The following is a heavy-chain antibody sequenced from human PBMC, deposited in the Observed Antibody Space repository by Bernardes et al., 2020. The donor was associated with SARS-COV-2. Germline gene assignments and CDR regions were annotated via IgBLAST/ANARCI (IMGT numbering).Heavy chain of an antibody. V-gene: IGHV3-66*01. CDR3: ARDRGWFDP. Sequence: GSLSLSCAASGFTVSSNYMSWVRQAPGKGLEWVSLIYSGGTTSYADSVKGRFTISRDNSKNTLYLQMNSLRAEDTAVYYCARDRGWFDPWGQGTLVTVSS. J-gene: IGHJ5*02. CDR1: GFTVSSNY. CDR2: IYSGGTT.